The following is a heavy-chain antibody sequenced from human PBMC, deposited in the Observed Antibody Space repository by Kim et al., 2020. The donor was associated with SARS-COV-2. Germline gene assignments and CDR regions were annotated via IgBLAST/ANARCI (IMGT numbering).Heavy chain of an antibody. J-gene: IGHJ4*02. Sequence: SETLSLTCAVYGGSFSGYYWSWIRQPPGKGLEWIGEINHSGSTNYNPSLKSRVTISVDTSKNQFSLKLSSVTAADTAVYYCARETHYGSGVERGQGTLVTVSS. CDR1: GGSFSGYY. D-gene: IGHD3-10*01. CDR2: INHSGST. V-gene: IGHV4-34*01. CDR3: ARETHYGSGVE.